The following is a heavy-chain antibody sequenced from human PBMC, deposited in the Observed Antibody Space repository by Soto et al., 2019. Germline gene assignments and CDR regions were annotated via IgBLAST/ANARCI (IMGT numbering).Heavy chain of an antibody. J-gene: IGHJ6*02. CDR1: GFTFSSYE. CDR2: ISSSGSTI. D-gene: IGHD2-15*01. CDR3: AREKGCSGGSCPHDYYYGMDV. Sequence: PVGSLRLSCAASGFTFSSYEMNWVRQAPGKGLEWVSYISSSGSTIYYADSVKGRFTISRDNAKNSLYLQMNSLRAEDTAVYYCAREKGCSGGSCPHDYYYGMDVWGQGTTVTVSS. V-gene: IGHV3-48*03.